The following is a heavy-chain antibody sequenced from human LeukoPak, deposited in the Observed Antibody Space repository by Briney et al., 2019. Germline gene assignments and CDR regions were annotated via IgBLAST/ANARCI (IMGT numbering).Heavy chain of an antibody. CDR3: AKVRYVGYYFDS. V-gene: IGHV3-23*01. CDR1: GFTFSNYA. J-gene: IGHJ4*02. D-gene: IGHD3-9*01. Sequence: GGSLTLSCAASGFTFSNYAMNWVRQAPGKGLEWVSGISGSGGSVYYADSVKGRFTISRDNSKNTLYLQMNSLRAEDTAVYYCAKVRYVGYYFDSWGQGTLVTVSS. CDR2: ISGSGGSV.